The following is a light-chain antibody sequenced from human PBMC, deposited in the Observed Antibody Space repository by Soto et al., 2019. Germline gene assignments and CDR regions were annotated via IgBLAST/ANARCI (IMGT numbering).Light chain of an antibody. CDR1: QSLTSY. Sequence: EIVMTQSPATLSVSPGERAALSCRASQSLTSYLAWFQQKPGQAPSLLIYGASARATGIPDRFSGSGSGTEFTLTINSLQSEDVAVYYCQQYYSWPLTFGGGTTVEIK. CDR2: GAS. J-gene: IGKJ4*01. CDR3: QQYYSWPLT. V-gene: IGKV3-15*01.